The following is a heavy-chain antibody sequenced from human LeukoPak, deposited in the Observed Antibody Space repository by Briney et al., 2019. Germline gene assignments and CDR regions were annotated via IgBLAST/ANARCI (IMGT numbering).Heavy chain of an antibody. CDR1: GFTFSDYY. D-gene: IGHD6-19*01. V-gene: IGHV4-34*01. CDR3: ARERTFYSSGWYVPAIQNRDNYFDY. CDR2: INHSGST. J-gene: IGHJ4*02. Sequence: GSLRLSCATSGFTFSDYYMSWIRQPPGKGLEWIGEINHSGSTNYNPSLKSRVTISVDTSKNQFSLKLSSVTAADTAVYYCARERTFYSSGWYVPAIQNRDNYFDYWGQGTLVTVSS.